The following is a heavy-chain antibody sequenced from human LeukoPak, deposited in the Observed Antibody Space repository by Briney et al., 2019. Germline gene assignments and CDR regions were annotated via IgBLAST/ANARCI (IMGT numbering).Heavy chain of an antibody. CDR2: ISDSGVST. D-gene: IGHD4-17*01. CDR1: GFIFTNYA. V-gene: IGHV3-23*01. J-gene: IGHJ3*02. CDR3: VYLYGDYAFDI. Sequence: GGSLRLSCAASGFIFTNYAMTWVRQAPGKGLEWVSGISDSGVSTYYADSVKGRFTISRDNSKNTLYLQMNSLRAEDTAVYYCVYLYGDYAFDIWGQGTMVTVSS.